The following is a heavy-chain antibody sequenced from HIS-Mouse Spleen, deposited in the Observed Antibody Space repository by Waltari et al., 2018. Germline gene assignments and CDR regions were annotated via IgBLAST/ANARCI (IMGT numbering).Heavy chain of an antibody. V-gene: IGHV3-30*18. CDR3: AKDRLYDSSGYYFDAFDI. CDR2: ISYDGSNK. Sequence: QVQLVESGGGVVQPGRALRPPWACSGFTFSSYVMHWVRQAPGKGLEWVAVISYDGSNKYYADSVKGRFTISRDNSKNTLYLQMNSLRAEDTAVYYCAKDRLYDSSGYYFDAFDIWGQGTMVTVSS. CDR1: GFTFSSYV. J-gene: IGHJ3*02. D-gene: IGHD3-22*01.